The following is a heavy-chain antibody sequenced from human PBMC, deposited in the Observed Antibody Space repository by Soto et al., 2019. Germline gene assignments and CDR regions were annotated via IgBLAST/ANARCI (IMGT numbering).Heavy chain of an antibody. V-gene: IGHV4-39*01. J-gene: IGHJ4*02. D-gene: IGHD3-22*01. CDR2: IYYSGST. CDR3: MLGSGWKDFDY. Sequence: SETLSLTCTVSGCSITSSSYSWGWISPPPGKGLEWIGSIYYSGSTYYNPSLKSRVTISVETSKNQFSLKLSSVTAADTAVYYCMLGSGWKDFDYWGQGTLVTVS. CDR1: GCSITSSSYS.